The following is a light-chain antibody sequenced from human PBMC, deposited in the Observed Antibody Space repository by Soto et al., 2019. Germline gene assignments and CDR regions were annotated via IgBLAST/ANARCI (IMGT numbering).Light chain of an antibody. CDR1: QSVSSY. J-gene: IGKJ5*01. V-gene: IGKV3-20*01. CDR2: GAS. CDR3: QQYGSSPIT. Sequence: EIVLTQSPATLSLSPGERATLSCRASQSVSSYLAWYQQKPGQAPRLLIHGASRRATGIPDRFSGSGSGTDFTLTINRLEPEDYAVYYCQQYGSSPITFGQGTRLEIK.